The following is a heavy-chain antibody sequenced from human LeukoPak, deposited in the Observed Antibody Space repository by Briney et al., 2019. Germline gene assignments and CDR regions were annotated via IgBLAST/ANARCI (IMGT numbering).Heavy chain of an antibody. Sequence: PSETLSLTCTVSGGSISGSSYYWGWIRQPPGKGLEWIENIYYSGSTYYNPSLKSRVTISVDTSKNQFSLKLSSVTAADTAVYYCASGYYYDRGADYWGQGTLVTVSS. CDR3: ASGYYYDRGADY. V-gene: IGHV4-39*01. J-gene: IGHJ4*02. CDR1: GGSISGSSYY. CDR2: IYYSGST. D-gene: IGHD3-22*01.